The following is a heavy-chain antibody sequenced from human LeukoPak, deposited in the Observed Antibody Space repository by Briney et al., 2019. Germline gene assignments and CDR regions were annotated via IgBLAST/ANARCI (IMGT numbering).Heavy chain of an antibody. V-gene: IGHV3-9*01. CDR2: ISWNSGSI. D-gene: IGHD3-10*01. J-gene: IGHJ3*02. Sequence: GGSLRLSCAASGFTFDDYAMHWVRQAPGKGLEWVSGISWNSGSIGYADSVKGRFTISRDNAKNSLYLQMNSLRAEDTALYYCAKESQDYYGSGSYYGHAFDIWGQGTMVTVSS. CDR1: GFTFDDYA. CDR3: AKESQDYYGSGSYYGHAFDI.